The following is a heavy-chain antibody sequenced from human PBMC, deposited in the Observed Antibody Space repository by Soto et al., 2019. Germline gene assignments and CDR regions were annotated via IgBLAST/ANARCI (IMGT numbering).Heavy chain of an antibody. CDR1: GGTFSSYT. V-gene: IGHV1-69*02. CDR2: IIPILGIA. D-gene: IGHD6-19*01. Sequence: ASVKVSCKASGGTFSSYTISWVRQAPGQGLEWMGRIIPILGIANYAQKFQGRVTITADKSTSTAYMELSSLRSEDTAVYYCGITVAGTKRVFDYWGQGTLVTVSS. CDR3: GITVAGTKRVFDY. J-gene: IGHJ4*02.